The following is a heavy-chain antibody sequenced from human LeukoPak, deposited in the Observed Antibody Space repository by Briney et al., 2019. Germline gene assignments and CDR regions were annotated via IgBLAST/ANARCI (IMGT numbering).Heavy chain of an antibody. D-gene: IGHD6-19*01. CDR3: AREGGSGWYEEGDAFDI. J-gene: IGHJ3*02. Sequence: PGRSLRLSCAASGFTFSSYAMHWVRQAPGKGLEWVAVISYDGSSKYYADSVKGRFTISRDNSKNTLYLQMNSLRAEDTAVYYCAREGGSGWYEEGDAFDIWGQGTMVTVSS. CDR2: ISYDGSSK. CDR1: GFTFSSYA. V-gene: IGHV3-30*04.